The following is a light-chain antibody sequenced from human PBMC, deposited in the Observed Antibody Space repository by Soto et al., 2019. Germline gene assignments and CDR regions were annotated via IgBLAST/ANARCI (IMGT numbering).Light chain of an antibody. V-gene: IGKV3-20*01. CDR1: QSVASRN. CDR3: QHCANSLWT. J-gene: IGKJ1*01. Sequence: EIVFTQSPGTLSLSPGERATLSCRASQSVASRNLAWYQQKSGQAPRLLIYGASSRAIHTPDRFSGSGSGTDFTLTISGLEPEDSAVYYCQHCANSLWTCGQETQVNI. CDR2: GAS.